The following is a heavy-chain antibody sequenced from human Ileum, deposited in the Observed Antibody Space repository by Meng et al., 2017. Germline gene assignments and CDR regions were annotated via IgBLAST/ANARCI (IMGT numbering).Heavy chain of an antibody. J-gene: IGHJ4*02. CDR3: ARDADTSSHYLCFDY. CDR1: GFTFSYYG. CDR2: MWSNGIYK. V-gene: IGHV3-33*01. D-gene: IGHD3-22*01. Sequence: GESLKISCAASGFTFSYYGIHWVRQAPGKGLEWVAVMWSNGIYKYYADSVKGRFTISRDNSKNTVDLQMNSLRAEDTAVYYCARDADTSSHYLCFDYWGQGTLVTVSS.